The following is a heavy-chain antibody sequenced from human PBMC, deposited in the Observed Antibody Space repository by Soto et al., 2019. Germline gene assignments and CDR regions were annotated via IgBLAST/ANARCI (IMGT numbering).Heavy chain of an antibody. J-gene: IGHJ3*02. D-gene: IGHD1-7*01. CDR2: IIPIFGTA. CDR3: ARSNPGITGTRRAFDI. Sequence: QVQLVQSGAEVKKPGSSVKVSCKASGGTFSSYAISWVRQAPGQGLEWMGGIIPIFGTANYAQKFQGRVTITADESTSTAYMELSSLKSEDTAVYYCARSNPGITGTRRAFDIWGQGTMVTVSS. CDR1: GGTFSSYA. V-gene: IGHV1-69*01.